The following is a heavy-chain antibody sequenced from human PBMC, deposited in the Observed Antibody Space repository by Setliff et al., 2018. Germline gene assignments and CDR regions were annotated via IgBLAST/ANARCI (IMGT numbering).Heavy chain of an antibody. J-gene: IGHJ3*02. V-gene: IGHV1-18*01. D-gene: IGHD2-2*01. CDR2: NSA. CDR3: ARGPPDFVVVPASRSAFDI. CDR1: GYTFTNFG. Sequence: ASVKVSCKTSGYTFTNFGINWVRQAPGQGLEWMGWNSAYAQKFQGRVTMTTDTPTSTAYMELRSLRSDDTAVYYCARGPPDFVVVPASRSAFDIWGQGTMVTVSS.